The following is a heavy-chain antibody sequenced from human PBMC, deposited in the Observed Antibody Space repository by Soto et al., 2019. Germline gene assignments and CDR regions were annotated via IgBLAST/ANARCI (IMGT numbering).Heavy chain of an antibody. V-gene: IGHV1-46*02. J-gene: IGHJ6*02. CDR1: GFAFNNYY. Sequence: DSVRVSCKASGFAFNNYYMHWVRQAPGHGFEWMGIINPGGGTTTYTQKFHARVNMTSDTSTSTVFMELSSLRYDDKAVYYCARAGGEKDAYYGMDGWGQG. D-gene: IGHD7-27*01. CDR3: ARAGGEKDAYYGMDG. CDR2: INPGGGTT.